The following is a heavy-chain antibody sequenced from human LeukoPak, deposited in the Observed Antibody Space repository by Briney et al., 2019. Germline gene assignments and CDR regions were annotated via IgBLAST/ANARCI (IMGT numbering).Heavy chain of an antibody. V-gene: IGHV3-64*02. CDR2: ISSNGRST. Sequence: AGGSLRLSCAASGFTFSRYTMHWVRQAPGKRLEYFSAISSNGRSTYYADSVKGRFTLSRDNSKNTLYLQMGSLRIGDTAVYYCARELDGSGSFDYWGQGTLATVSS. J-gene: IGHJ4*02. D-gene: IGHD3-10*01. CDR3: ARELDGSGSFDY. CDR1: GFTFSRYT.